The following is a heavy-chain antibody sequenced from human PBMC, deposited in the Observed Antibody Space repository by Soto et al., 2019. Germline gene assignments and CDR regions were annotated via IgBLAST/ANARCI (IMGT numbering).Heavy chain of an antibody. D-gene: IGHD2-15*01. CDR2: ISSNGGST. J-gene: IGHJ6*03. Sequence: GGSLRLSCAASGFTFSSYAMHWVRQAPGKGLEYVSAISSNGGSTYYANSVKGRFTISRDNSKNTLYLQMGSLRAEDMAVYYCARGGGDVGYCSGGSCYNMSHYYYMDVWGKGTTVTVSS. V-gene: IGHV3-64*01. CDR3: ARGGGDVGYCSGGSCYNMSHYYYMDV. CDR1: GFTFSSYA.